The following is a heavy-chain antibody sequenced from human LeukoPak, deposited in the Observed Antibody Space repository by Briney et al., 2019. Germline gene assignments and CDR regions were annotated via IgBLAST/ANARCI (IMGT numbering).Heavy chain of an antibody. CDR2: IRSKAYGGTT. CDR3: NREGYYYDSSGYYRDY. CDR1: GFTFGDYA. J-gene: IGHJ4*02. V-gene: IGHV3-49*03. Sequence: GGSLRLSCTASGFTFGDYAMSWFRQAPGKGLEWVGFIRSKAYGGTTEYAASVKGRFTISRDDSKSIAYLQMNSLKTEDTAVYYCNREGYYYDSSGYYRDYWGQGTLVTVSS. D-gene: IGHD3-22*01.